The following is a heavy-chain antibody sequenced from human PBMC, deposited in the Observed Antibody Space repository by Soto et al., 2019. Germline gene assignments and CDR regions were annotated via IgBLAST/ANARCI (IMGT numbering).Heavy chain of an antibody. CDR3: ARLRGGNTFDI. Sequence: SETLSLTCAVYGGSFSGYYWSWIRQPPGKGLEWVGHIYYSGSTYYNPSLKSRVTISVDTSKNQFSLKMSSVTAADTAVYYCARLRGGNTFDIWGQGTMVTVSS. CDR2: IYYSGST. J-gene: IGHJ3*02. V-gene: IGHV4-34*01. D-gene: IGHD3-16*01. CDR1: GGSFSGYY.